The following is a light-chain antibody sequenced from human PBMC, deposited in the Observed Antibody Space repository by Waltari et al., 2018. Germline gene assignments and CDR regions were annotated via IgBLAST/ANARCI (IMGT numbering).Light chain of an antibody. CDR3: QSADRSGTL. Sequence: SYELTQPPSMTLYPGHTARITCSEDVFPKNYAYWYQQKPGQAPVLVIYKDTERPSGIPDRFSGSSSGTTVTLTISRVQAEDEAHYYCQSADRSGTLFGGGTKLTVL. CDR2: KDT. CDR1: VFPKNY. V-gene: IGLV3-25*03. J-gene: IGLJ2*01.